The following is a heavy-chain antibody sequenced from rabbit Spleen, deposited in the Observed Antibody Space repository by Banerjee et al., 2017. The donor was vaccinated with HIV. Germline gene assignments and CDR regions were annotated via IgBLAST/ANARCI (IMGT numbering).Heavy chain of an antibody. CDR3: ARKGHPLTNTYYAL. CDR2: IYAGSSGST. V-gene: IGHV1S45*01. D-gene: IGHD4-1*01. CDR1: GFSFSSSYW. Sequence: QEQLVESGGGLVQPEGSLTLTCTASGFSFSSSYWICWVRQAPGKGLEWIACIYAGSSGSTYYASWAKGRFTISKTSSTTVTLQMTSLTAADTATYFCARKGHPLTNTYYALWGPGTLVTVS. J-gene: IGHJ4*01.